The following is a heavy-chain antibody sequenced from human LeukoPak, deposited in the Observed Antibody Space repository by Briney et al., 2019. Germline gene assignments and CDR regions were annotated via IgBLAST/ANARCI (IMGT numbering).Heavy chain of an antibody. V-gene: IGHV3-20*01. J-gene: IGHJ4*02. CDR3: ARGFGPYESVAPGY. CDR2: INWNGGST. Sequence: GGLVQPGRSLRLSCAASGFTFDDYAMHWVRQAPGKGLEWDSGINWNGGSTGYADSVKGRFTISRDNAKNSLYLQMNSLRAEDTALYHCARGFGPYESVAPGYWGQGTLVTVSS. D-gene: IGHD6-19*01. CDR1: GFTFDDYA.